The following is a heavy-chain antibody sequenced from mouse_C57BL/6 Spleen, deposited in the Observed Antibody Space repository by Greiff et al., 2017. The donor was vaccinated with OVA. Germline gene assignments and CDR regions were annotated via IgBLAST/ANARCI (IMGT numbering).Heavy chain of an antibody. Sequence: VQLQQSGAELVRPGASVKLSCTASGFNIKDDYMHWVKQRPEQGLEWIGWIDPENGDTEYASKFQGKATITADTSSNTAYLQLSSLTSEDTAVYYCTTPFTTVVANYYAMDYWGQGTSVTVSS. V-gene: IGHV14-4*01. CDR1: GFNIKDDY. D-gene: IGHD1-1*01. CDR3: TTPFTTVVANYYAMDY. J-gene: IGHJ4*01. CDR2: IDPENGDT.